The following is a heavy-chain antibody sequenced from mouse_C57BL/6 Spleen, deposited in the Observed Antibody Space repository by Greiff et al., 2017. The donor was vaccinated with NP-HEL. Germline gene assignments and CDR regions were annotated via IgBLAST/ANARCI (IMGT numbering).Heavy chain of an antibody. V-gene: IGHV1-42*01. J-gene: IGHJ4*01. CDR1: GYSFTGYY. CDR2: INPSTGGT. Sequence: EVQLQQSGPELVKPGASVKISCKASGYSFTGYYMNWVKQSPEKSLEWIGEINPSTGGTTYTQKFKAKATLTVDKSSSTAYMQLKSLTSEDSAVYCCARQTAQATDYAMDDWGQGTSVTVSS. CDR3: ARQTAQATDYAMDD. D-gene: IGHD3-2*02.